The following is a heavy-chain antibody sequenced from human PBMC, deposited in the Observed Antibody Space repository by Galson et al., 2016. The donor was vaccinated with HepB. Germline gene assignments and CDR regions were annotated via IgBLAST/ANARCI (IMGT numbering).Heavy chain of an antibody. V-gene: IGHV7-4-1*02. CDR3: TRSGAGGNAFDF. Sequence: SVKVSCKASGYTFSDYYIHWVRQAPGQGLQWMGRINTVTGNPTYAQDFTGRFVFSLDSSVRTAYLQINTLQAEDTAVYFCTRSGAGGNAFDFWGQGTMVTVSS. D-gene: IGHD3-10*01. J-gene: IGHJ3*01. CDR1: GYTFSDYY. CDR2: INTVTGNP.